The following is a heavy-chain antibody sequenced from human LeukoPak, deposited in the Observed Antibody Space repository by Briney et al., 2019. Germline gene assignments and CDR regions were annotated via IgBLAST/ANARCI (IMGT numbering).Heavy chain of an antibody. J-gene: IGHJ4*02. CDR3: ARDHPAAGIIFDY. Sequence: GGSLRLSCVASGFTFRDYYMSWIRQAPGKGLEWVSYIDSSGTNTYYADSVKGRFTISRDNAKNSLYLQMNSLRAEDTAVYYCARDHPAAGIIFDYWGQGTLVTVSS. D-gene: IGHD6-13*01. CDR2: IDSSGTNT. V-gene: IGHV3-11*04. CDR1: GFTFRDYY.